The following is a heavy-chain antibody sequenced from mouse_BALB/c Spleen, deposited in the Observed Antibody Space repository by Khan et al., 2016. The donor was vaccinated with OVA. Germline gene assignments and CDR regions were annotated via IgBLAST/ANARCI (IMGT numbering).Heavy chain of an antibody. CDR1: GFTFSTYG. CDR2: ISPGGHYT. J-gene: IGHJ3*01. D-gene: IGHD1-1*02. CDR3: ARLAYYYNSGGFTY. V-gene: IGHV5-6*01. Sequence: EVELVESGGDLVKPGGSLKLSCAASGFTFSTYGMSWVRQTPDQRLEWVATISPGGHYTYYIDSVQGRFTISRDNAKNTLHLQMSSLKSEDTAMYYCARLAYYYNSGGFTYWGQGTLVTVSA.